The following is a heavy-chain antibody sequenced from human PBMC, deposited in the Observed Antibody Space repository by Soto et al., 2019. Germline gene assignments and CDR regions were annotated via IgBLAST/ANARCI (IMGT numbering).Heavy chain of an antibody. CDR3: TSGRGGYGRPYFYEMGV. V-gene: IGHV3-49*03. CDR2: IRSKAYGGTT. CDR1: GFTFGDYA. D-gene: IGHD5-12*01. J-gene: IGHJ6*02. Sequence: GGSLRLSCTASGFTFGDYAMSWFRQAPGKGLEWVGFIRSKAYGGTTEYAASVKGRFTISRDDSKSIAYLQMNSLKTEDTAVYYCTSGRGGYGRPYFYEMGVGGQGTTVTVSS.